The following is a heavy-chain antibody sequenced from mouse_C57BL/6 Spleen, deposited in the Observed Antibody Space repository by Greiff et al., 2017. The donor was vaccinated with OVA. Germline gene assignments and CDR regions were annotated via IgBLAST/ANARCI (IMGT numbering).Heavy chain of an antibody. CDR1: GYTFTSYW. J-gene: IGHJ2*01. CDR2: IDPSDSYT. D-gene: IGHD1-1*01. Sequence: VQLQQSGAELVRPGASVKLSCKASGYTFTSYWMHWVKQRPGQGLEWIGEIDPSDSYTNYNQKFKGKATLTVDTSSSTAYMQLSSLTSEDSAVYACARRNYYDSSRRFDDWGKGTTLTVSS. V-gene: IGHV1-59*01. CDR3: ARRNYYDSSRRFDD.